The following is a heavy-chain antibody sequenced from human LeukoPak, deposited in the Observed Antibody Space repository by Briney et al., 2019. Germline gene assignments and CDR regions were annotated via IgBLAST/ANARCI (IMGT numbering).Heavy chain of an antibody. D-gene: IGHD6-19*01. CDR1: GFTVSSNY. Sequence: GGSLRLSCAASGFTVSSNYMSWVRQAPGKGLEWVSVIYSGGSTYYADSVKGRFTISRDNSKNTLYLQMNSPRAEDTAVYYCARDSRGILSLAFDIWGQGTMVTVSS. J-gene: IGHJ3*02. CDR2: IYSGGST. CDR3: ARDSRGILSLAFDI. V-gene: IGHV3-53*01.